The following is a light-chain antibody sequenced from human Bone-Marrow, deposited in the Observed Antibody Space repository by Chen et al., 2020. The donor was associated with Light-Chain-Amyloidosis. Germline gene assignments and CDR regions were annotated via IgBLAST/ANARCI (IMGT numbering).Light chain of an antibody. CDR2: EVT. CDR3: SSYTITNTLV. Sequence: QSALTPPASVSGSPGQSITISRTGTSSDDGGENHVSWYQQHPDKAPKLMIYEVTNRPSWVPDRFSGSKSDNTASLTISGLQTEDEADYFCSSYTITNTLVFGSGTRVTVL. V-gene: IGLV2-14*01. J-gene: IGLJ1*01. CDR1: SSDDGGENH.